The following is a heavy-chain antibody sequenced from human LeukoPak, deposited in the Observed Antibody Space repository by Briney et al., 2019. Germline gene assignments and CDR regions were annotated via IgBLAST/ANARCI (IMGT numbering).Heavy chain of an antibody. V-gene: IGHV4-38-2*02. Sequence: PSETLSLTCTVSDYSISSGYYWGWIRQPPGKGLEWIGSIYHTGSTNYNPSLKSRVTISVDTSKNQFSLKLSSVTAADTAVYYCARDNTCSSTSCYGSAFDIWGQGTMVTVSS. J-gene: IGHJ3*02. CDR1: DYSISSGYY. CDR2: IYHTGST. D-gene: IGHD2-2*01. CDR3: ARDNTCSSTSCYGSAFDI.